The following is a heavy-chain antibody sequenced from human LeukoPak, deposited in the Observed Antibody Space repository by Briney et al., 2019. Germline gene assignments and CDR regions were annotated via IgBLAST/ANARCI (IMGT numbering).Heavy chain of an antibody. CDR3: ARDPELAADGTVDY. V-gene: IGHV1-69*04. CDR2: IIPILGIA. J-gene: IGHJ4*02. CDR1: GGTFSSYA. D-gene: IGHD5-24*01. Sequence: GSSVKVSCKASGGTFSSYAISWVRQAPGQGLEWMGRIIPILGIANYAQKFQGRVTITADKSTSTAYMELSSLRSEDTAVYYCARDPELAADGTVDYWGQGTLVTVSS.